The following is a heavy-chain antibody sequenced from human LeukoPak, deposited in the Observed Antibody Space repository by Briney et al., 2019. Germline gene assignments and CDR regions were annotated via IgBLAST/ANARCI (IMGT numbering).Heavy chain of an antibody. V-gene: IGHV3-11*04. CDR2: ISSSGSTI. CDR3: AGNYGSGNWRYYYYMDV. J-gene: IGHJ6*03. D-gene: IGHD3-10*01. CDR1: GFTFSDYY. Sequence: PGGSLRLSCAASGFTFSDYYMSWIRQAPGKGLEWVSYISSSGSTIYYADSVKGRFTISRDNSKNTLYLQMNSVRVEDTAVYYCAGNYGSGNWRYYYYMDVWGKGTTVTISS.